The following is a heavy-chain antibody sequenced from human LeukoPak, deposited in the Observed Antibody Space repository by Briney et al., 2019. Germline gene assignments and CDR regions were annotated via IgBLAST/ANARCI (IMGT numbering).Heavy chain of an antibody. Sequence: PGGSLRLACAASGFRFSSYAMSWVRQARGKGLEWVSAIRGSGVSTYYADSVKGRFTVSRDNSKNPLYLQMSSLRAEDTAVYYCAKDERNWNYNLASQTYDWGQGTLVTVSS. CDR2: IRGSGVST. V-gene: IGHV3-23*01. CDR1: GFRFSSYA. J-gene: IGHJ4*02. D-gene: IGHD1-7*01. CDR3: AKDERNWNYNLASQTYD.